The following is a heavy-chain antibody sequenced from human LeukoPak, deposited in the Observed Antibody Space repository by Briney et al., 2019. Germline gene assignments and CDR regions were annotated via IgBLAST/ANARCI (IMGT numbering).Heavy chain of an antibody. V-gene: IGHV3-48*03. CDR3: ARVAKNNGFVFDN. Sequence: GGSLRLSCAASGFTFNSFEMIWVRQAPGKGLDWVSHITGSGSAMFYADSVKGRFTISRDNAKNALYLQMNSLRAEDTAVYYCARVAKNNGFVFDNWGQGTLVTVSS. D-gene: IGHD2/OR15-2a*01. J-gene: IGHJ4*02. CDR2: ITGSGSAM. CDR1: GFTFNSFE.